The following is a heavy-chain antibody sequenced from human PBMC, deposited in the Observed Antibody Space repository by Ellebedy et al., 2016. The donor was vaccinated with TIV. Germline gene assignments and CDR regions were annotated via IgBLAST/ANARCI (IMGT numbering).Heavy chain of an antibody. Sequence: SETLSLXCTVSSGPVGSAAYFWTWIRQPAGKGLEWLGYIHDSGRTYYNPSLKSRLSFSMDTSKNQLALELTSVTDADTGVYYCARNPGPALSLRYWGQGTLVTVSS. CDR1: SGPVGSAAYF. J-gene: IGHJ4*02. CDR3: ARNPGPALSLRY. D-gene: IGHD3-16*01. CDR2: IHDSGRT. V-gene: IGHV4-31*03.